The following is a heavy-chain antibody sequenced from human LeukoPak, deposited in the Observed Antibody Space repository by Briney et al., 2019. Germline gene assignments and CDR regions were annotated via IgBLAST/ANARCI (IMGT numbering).Heavy chain of an antibody. V-gene: IGHV3-53*01. CDR3: ARSRLHDAFDI. Sequence: GGSLRLSCAASGLTVSSNYMSWVRQAPGKGLEWVSVIYIGGSTYYADSVKGRFTISRDNSKNTLYLQMNSLRAEDTDVYYCARSRLHDAFDIWGQGTMVTVSS. J-gene: IGHJ3*02. CDR1: GLTVSSNY. CDR2: IYIGGST.